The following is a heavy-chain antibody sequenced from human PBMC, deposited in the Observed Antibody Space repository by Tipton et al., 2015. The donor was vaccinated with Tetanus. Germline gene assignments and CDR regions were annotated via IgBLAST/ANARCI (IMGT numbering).Heavy chain of an antibody. J-gene: IGHJ5*02. CDR3: ATNRVTTHDWFDP. D-gene: IGHD1-14*01. Sequence: QVQLVQSGAEVKKPGASVKVSCKASGHTVSVSYIHWVRQAPGQGLQWLGWINTKSGVTKYSHHFQDRVTLTRDTSIGATYMEVSGLTSDDAGVYYCATNRVTTHDWFDPWGQGTLVTVSS. V-gene: IGHV1-2*02. CDR1: GHTVSVSY. CDR2: INTKSGVT.